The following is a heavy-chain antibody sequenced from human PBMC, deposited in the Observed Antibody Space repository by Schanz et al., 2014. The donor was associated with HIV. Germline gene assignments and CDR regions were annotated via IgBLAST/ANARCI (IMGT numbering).Heavy chain of an antibody. V-gene: IGHV4-34*01. CDR2: INHSGST. J-gene: IGHJ5*02. CDR1: GGPFSGYY. D-gene: IGHD3-3*01. CDR3: ARGPINTILLPAWFDP. Sequence: QVQLQQWGAGLLKPSETLSLTCAVYGGPFSGYYWSWIRQSPGKGLEWIGEINHSGSTNYNPSLKSRVTISVDTSKNQFSLKLSSVTAADTAVYYCARGPINTILLPAWFDPWGQGTLVTVSS.